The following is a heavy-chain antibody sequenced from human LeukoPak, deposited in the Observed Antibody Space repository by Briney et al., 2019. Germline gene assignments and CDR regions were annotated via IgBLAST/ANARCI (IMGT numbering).Heavy chain of an antibody. J-gene: IGHJ4*02. V-gene: IGHV1-2*06. D-gene: IGHD5-18*01. Sequence: ASVKVSCKAPGYTFTVYYMHWVRQAPGQGLEWMGRINPNSGGTNYAQKFQGRVTMTRDTSISTAYMELSRLRSDDTAVYYCARGYSYGFDYWGQGTLVTVSS. CDR2: INPNSGGT. CDR1: GYTFTVYY. CDR3: ARGYSYGFDY.